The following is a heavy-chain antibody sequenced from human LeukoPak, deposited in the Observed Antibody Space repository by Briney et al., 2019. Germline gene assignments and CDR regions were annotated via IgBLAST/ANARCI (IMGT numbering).Heavy chain of an antibody. CDR2: IYTSGST. V-gene: IGHV4-4*07. CDR1: GGSISSYY. Sequence: SEXLSLTCTVSGGSISSYYWSWIRQPAGKGLEWIGRIYTSGSTSYNPSLKSRVTMSVDTSKNQFSLKLSSVTAADTAVYYCARGPNRITMMIGDAFDIWGQGTMVTISS. CDR3: ARGPNRITMMIGDAFDI. D-gene: IGHD3-22*01. J-gene: IGHJ3*02.